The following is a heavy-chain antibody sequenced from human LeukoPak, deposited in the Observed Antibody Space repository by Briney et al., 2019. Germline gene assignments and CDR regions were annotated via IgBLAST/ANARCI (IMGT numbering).Heavy chain of an antibody. V-gene: IGHV4-59*01. D-gene: IGHD3-22*01. Sequence: SETLSLTCTVSGGSISSYYWSWIRQPPGKGLEWIGYIYYSGSTNYNPSLKSRVTISVDTSKNQFSLKLSSVTAADTAVYYCARATPKHYDSSGCLDYWGQGILVTVSS. J-gene: IGHJ4*02. CDR1: GGSISSYY. CDR2: IYYSGST. CDR3: ARATPKHYDSSGCLDY.